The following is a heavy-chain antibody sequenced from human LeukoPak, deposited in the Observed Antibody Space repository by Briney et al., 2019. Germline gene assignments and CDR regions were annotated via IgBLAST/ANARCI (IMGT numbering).Heavy chain of an antibody. J-gene: IGHJ4*02. D-gene: IGHD6-6*01. CDR3: AEWALSSAELDY. CDR1: GFTFSSYS. Sequence: GGSLRLSCAASGFTFSSYSMTWVRQAPGKGLEWVSSISSSSSYIYYADSVKGRFTISRDNAKNSLYLQMNSLRAEDTAVYYCAEWALSSAELDYWGQGTLVTVSS. V-gene: IGHV3-21*04. CDR2: ISSSSSYI.